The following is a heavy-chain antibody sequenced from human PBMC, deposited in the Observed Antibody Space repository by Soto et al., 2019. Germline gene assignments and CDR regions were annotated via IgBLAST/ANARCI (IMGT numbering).Heavy chain of an antibody. CDR1: GFTFSSYG. V-gene: IGHV3-33*01. J-gene: IGHJ4*02. Sequence: VQLVESGGGVVQPGRSLRLSCAASGFTFSSYGMHWVRQAPGKGLEWMAVIWYDGNSKDYGDSVRGRFTVSRDNSKNTLYLQMDSLRAEDTAVYYWARDSSSGEGFDFWGQGTLVTVSS. D-gene: IGHD7-27*01. CDR3: ARDSSSGEGFDF. CDR2: IWYDGNSK.